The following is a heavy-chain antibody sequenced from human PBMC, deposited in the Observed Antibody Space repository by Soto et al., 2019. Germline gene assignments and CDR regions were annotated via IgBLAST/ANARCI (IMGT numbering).Heavy chain of an antibody. J-gene: IGHJ5*02. Sequence: SETLSLTCTVSGGSISSSSYYWGWIRQPPGKGLEWIGSIYYSGSTYYNPSLKSRVTISVDTSKNQFSLKLSSVTATDTAVYYCARFSGGSLSYYSDSFGPGGQVTLFTGSS. CDR3: ARFSGGSLSYYSDSFGP. D-gene: IGHD3-10*01. V-gene: IGHV4-39*07. CDR1: GGSISSSSYY. CDR2: IYYSGST.